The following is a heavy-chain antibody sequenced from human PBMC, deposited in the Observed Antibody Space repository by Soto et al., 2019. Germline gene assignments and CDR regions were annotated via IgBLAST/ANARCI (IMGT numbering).Heavy chain of an antibody. J-gene: IGHJ4*02. CDR1: GFSFSDTW. CDR2: IKSKAFGGIT. Sequence: EVQLVESGGGLVEPGGSLRLSCAASGFSFSDTWMNWVRQAPGRGLEWVGRIKSKAFGGITDYGAPVEGRFTISRDDSKTTQYLQMNSLKIEDTAVYYCTTVHCTGSTCYLNYWGQGTLVSVSS. V-gene: IGHV3-15*07. D-gene: IGHD2-8*02. CDR3: TTVHCTGSTCYLNY.